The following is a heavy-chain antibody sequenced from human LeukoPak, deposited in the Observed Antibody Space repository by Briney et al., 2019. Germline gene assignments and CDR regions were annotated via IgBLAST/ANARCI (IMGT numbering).Heavy chain of an antibody. V-gene: IGHV4-59*08. J-gene: IGHJ5*02. Sequence: GSRRLSCAASGFTFSDYAMSWVRQAPGKGLEWIGYISYSGSTNSNPSLKSRVTISVDTSKNQFSLKLTSVTAADTAVYYCARHYGPWGQGTLVTVSS. CDR1: GFTFSDYA. CDR2: ISYSGST. D-gene: IGHD4-17*01. CDR3: ARHYGP.